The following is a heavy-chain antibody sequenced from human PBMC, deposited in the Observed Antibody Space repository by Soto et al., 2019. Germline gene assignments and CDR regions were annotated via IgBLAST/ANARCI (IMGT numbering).Heavy chain of an antibody. V-gene: IGHV3-23*01. CDR3: AKDLGRSASGWSQQSFDF. J-gene: IGHJ4*02. CDR2: ISGSGGNT. Sequence: HPGGSLRLSCVGSGFSFSSYAMSWVRQSPGWGLEWVSGISGSGGNTYYADSVKGRFTISRDNAKNTLVLEMSSLKVEDTALYYCAKDLGRSASGWSQQSFDFWGQGTPVTVSS. D-gene: IGHD6-19*01. CDR1: GFSFSSYA.